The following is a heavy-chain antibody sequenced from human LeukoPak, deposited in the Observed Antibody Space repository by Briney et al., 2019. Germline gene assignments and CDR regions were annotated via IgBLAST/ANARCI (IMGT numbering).Heavy chain of an antibody. CDR2: IKQDESEK. V-gene: IGHV3-7*01. Sequence: PGGSLRLSCAASGFTFSRYWMSWVRQAPGKGLEWVANIKQDESEKYYVDSVKGRFTISRDNAKNSLYLQMNSLRAEDTAMYYCARAPIVVVPTRRPTYFGFWGQGALVIVSS. CDR1: GFTFSRYW. D-gene: IGHD2-2*01. J-gene: IGHJ4*02. CDR3: ARAPIVVVPTRRPTYFGF.